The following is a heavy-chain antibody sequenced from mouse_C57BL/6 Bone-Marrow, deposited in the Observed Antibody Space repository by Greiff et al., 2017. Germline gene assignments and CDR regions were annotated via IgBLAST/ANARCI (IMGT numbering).Heavy chain of an antibody. V-gene: IGHV14-4*01. D-gene: IGHD2-4*01. CDR1: GFNIKDYY. CDR2: IYPENGGT. CDR3: TFYYDCPFAY. Sequence: VQLQQSGAELVRPGASVKLSCTASGFNIKDYYMHWVKQRPEQGLAWIGWIYPENGGTEYASKFQGKATLTAATSSNTAYLQLSSLTSEDSAVYYCTFYYDCPFAYWGQGTLVTVSA. J-gene: IGHJ3*01.